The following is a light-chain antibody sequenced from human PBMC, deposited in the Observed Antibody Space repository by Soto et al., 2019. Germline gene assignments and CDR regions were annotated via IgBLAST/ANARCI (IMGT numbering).Light chain of an antibody. CDR2: GAS. V-gene: IGKV3-15*01. J-gene: IGKJ4*01. CDR3: QQYNDWPLT. CDR1: QSVSSN. Sequence: IVITQSPATLSVSPGERATLSRRARQSVSSNLAWYQQKPGQAPRLLIYGASTRATGIPARFSGSGSGTEFTLTITSLQPEDFAVYYCQQYNDWPLTSGGGTKVDIK.